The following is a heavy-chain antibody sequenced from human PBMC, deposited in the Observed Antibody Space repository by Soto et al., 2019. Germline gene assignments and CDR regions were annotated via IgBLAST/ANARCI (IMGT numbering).Heavy chain of an antibody. CDR1: GFTFGDYA. CDR3: TPTDYDILTGYTHSDAFDI. V-gene: IGHV3-49*01. J-gene: IGHJ3*02. Sequence: PGGSLRLSCTASGFTFGDYAMSWFRQAPGKGLEWVGFIRSKAYGGTTEYTASVKGRFTISRDDSKSIAYLQMNSPKTEDTAVYYCTPTDYDILTGYTHSDAFDIWGQGTMVTVSS. D-gene: IGHD3-9*01. CDR2: IRSKAYGGTT.